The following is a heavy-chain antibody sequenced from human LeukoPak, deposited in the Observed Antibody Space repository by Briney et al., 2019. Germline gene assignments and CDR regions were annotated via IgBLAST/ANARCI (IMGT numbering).Heavy chain of an antibody. V-gene: IGHV4-59*01. CDR1: GGSIRSYY. CDR3: ARNHLGDFDY. J-gene: IGHJ4*02. Sequence: SETLSLTCTVSGGSIRSYYWSWIRQPPGKGLEWIGYIYYSGRTNYNPSLKSRVTISVDTSKNQFSLKLSSVTAADTAVYYCARNHLGDFDYWGQGTLVTVSS. CDR2: IYYSGRT.